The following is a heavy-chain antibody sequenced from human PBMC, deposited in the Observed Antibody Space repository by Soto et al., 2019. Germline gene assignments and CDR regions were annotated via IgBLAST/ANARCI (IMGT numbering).Heavy chain of an antibody. V-gene: IGHV3-23*01. CDR1: GFTFSSYA. CDR3: ARKQWLVLAGYYYYYGMDV. CDR2: ISGSGGST. J-gene: IGHJ6*02. D-gene: IGHD6-19*01. Sequence: PGGALRLSCAASGFTFSSYAMSWVRQAPGKGLEWVSAISGSGGSTYYADSVKGRFTISRDNSKNTLYLQMNSLRAEDTAVYYCARKQWLVLAGYYYYYGMDVWGQGTTVTVSS.